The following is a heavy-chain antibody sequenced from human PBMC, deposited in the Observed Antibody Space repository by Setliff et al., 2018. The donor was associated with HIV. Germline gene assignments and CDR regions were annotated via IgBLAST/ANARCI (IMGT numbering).Heavy chain of an antibody. CDR2: ISPYNGNT. CDR3: ARSVWAVVVPTDPAVDAFAI. J-gene: IGHJ3*02. D-gene: IGHD2-2*01. Sequence: ASVKVSCKAFGYSFANYGITWVRQAPGQGLEWMGWISPYNGNTNYAQKLQDRVTMTTDTSTNTAYMELRSLRSDDTAVYYCARSVWAVVVPTDPAVDAFAIWGQGTMVTVSS. V-gene: IGHV1-18*01. CDR1: GYSFANYG.